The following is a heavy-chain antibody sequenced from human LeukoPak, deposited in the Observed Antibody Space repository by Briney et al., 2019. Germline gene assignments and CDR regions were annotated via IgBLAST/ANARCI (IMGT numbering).Heavy chain of an antibody. D-gene: IGHD3-10*01. CDR3: AKAISFMVRGGDFDY. CDR1: GFTFSSYG. CDR2: ISYDGSNK. Sequence: PGGSLRLSCAASGFTFSSYGMHWVRQAPGKGLEWVAVISYDGSNKYYADSVKGRFTISRDNSKNTLYLQMNSLGAEDTAVYYCAKAISFMVRGGDFDYWGQGTLVTVSS. V-gene: IGHV3-30*18. J-gene: IGHJ4*02.